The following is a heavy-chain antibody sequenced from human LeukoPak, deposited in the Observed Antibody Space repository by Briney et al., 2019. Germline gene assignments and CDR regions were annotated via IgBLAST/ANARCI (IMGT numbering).Heavy chain of an antibody. CDR3: AKDSYDSSGSRYDY. J-gene: IGHJ4*02. CDR1: GFTFSDYA. D-gene: IGHD3-22*01. CDR2: ISGTGGST. V-gene: IGHV3-23*01. Sequence: GGSLRLSCAASGFTFSDYAMSWVRQAPGKGLEWVSAISGTGGSTWYADPVKGRVTISRDNSKNTLYLQMNSLRAEDTAVYYCAKDSYDSSGSRYDYWGQGTLVTVSS.